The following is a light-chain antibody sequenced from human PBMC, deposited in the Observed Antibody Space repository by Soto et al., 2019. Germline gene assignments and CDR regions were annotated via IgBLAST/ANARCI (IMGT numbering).Light chain of an antibody. CDR2: GAS. J-gene: IGKJ1*01. V-gene: IGKV3-15*01. Sequence: ILMTQSPATLSVSPGERATLSCRASQNIDSHLAWYQQKPGQAPRVVIFGASTRATGIAARFSGRGSGTDSTLTITSLQSEDFAVYYCQQYDEWPLTFGQGTKVEI. CDR3: QQYDEWPLT. CDR1: QNIDSH.